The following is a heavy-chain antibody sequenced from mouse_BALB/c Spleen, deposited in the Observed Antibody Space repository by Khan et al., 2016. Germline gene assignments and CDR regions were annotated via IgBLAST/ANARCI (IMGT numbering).Heavy chain of an antibody. CDR1: GIAFSNYG. J-gene: IGHJ4*01. V-gene: IGHV5-12-1*01. CDR3: VRHGLTYAMDY. Sequence: EVELVESGGGLVKPGGSLKLSCTASGIAFSNYGMSWVRQTPEKSLEWVAYISSAGGSTFYPDTVKGRFTVSRDNAKGILYLQMSSLKSDDTAMYYCVRHGLTYAMDYWGQGTSVTVSS. CDR2: ISSAGGST. D-gene: IGHD3-1*01.